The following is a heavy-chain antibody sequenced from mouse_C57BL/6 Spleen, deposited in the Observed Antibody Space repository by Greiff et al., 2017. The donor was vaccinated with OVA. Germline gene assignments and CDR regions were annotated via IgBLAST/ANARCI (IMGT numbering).Heavy chain of an antibody. Sequence: VKLMESGAELARPGASVKLSCKASGYTFTSYGISWVKQRPGQGLEWIGEIYPRSGNTYYNEKFKGKVTLTADKSSSTAYMEIRSLTSEDSAVYFCVHSNSYYYAMDYWGQGTSVTVSS. CDR1: GYTFTSYG. J-gene: IGHJ4*01. CDR3: VHSNSYYYAMDY. CDR2: IYPRSGNT. D-gene: IGHD2-5*01. V-gene: IGHV1-81*01.